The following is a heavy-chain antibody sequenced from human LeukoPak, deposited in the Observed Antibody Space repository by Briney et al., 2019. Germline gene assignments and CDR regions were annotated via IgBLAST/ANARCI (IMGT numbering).Heavy chain of an antibody. Sequence: GGSLRLSCAASGYAVNTYYTSWVRQAPGKGLEWVSIIHSDGTTHYADSVKGRFTFSRDNSKNTLYLQMNSLRAEDTAVYFCARVRLGALDYWGQGTLVTVSS. V-gene: IGHV3-53*01. J-gene: IGHJ4*02. D-gene: IGHD1-26*01. CDR1: GYAVNTYY. CDR2: IHSDGTT. CDR3: ARVRLGALDY.